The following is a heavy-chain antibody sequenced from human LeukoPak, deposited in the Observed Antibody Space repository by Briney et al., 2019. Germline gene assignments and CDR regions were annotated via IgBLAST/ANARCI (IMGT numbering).Heavy chain of an antibody. V-gene: IGHV1-2*02. CDR2: INPNSGGT. CDR3: ARDVTGAAHKLLFDS. D-gene: IGHD6-6*01. CDR1: GYTFIGYY. J-gene: IGHJ3*02. Sequence: ASVKVSCKASGYTFIGYYMHWVRQAPGLGLEWMGWINPNSGGTNYAQNFQGRVTMTRDTSISTAYMELSRLRFDDTAVYYCARDVTGAAHKLLFDSWGQGTMVTVSS.